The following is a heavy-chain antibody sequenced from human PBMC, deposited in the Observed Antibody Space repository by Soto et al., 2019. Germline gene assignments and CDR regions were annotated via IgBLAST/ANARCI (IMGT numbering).Heavy chain of an antibody. V-gene: IGHV4-39*01. CDR2: IYYSGST. CDR3: ANDYGDYNWYFDL. D-gene: IGHD4-17*01. Sequence: SETLSLTCTVSGGSISSSSYYWGWIRQPPGKGLEWIGSIYYSGSTYYNPSLKSRVTISVDTSKNQFSLKLSSVTAADTAVYYCANDYGDYNWYFDLWGRGTLVTVSS. CDR1: GGSISSSSYY. J-gene: IGHJ2*01.